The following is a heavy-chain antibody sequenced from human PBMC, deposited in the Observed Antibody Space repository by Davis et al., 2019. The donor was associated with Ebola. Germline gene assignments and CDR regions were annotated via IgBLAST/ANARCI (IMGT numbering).Heavy chain of an antibody. V-gene: IGHV4-34*01. D-gene: IGHD3-3*01. CDR3: VRDNDFWSFDW. CDR2: IHPSGST. CDR1: GGSFSDYY. J-gene: IGHJ4*02. Sequence: PSETLSLTCAVYGGSFSDYYWSWIRQPPGQGLEWIGEIHPSGSTNYNPSLASRVSISADTSKNQFSLNLNSVTAADTAVYYCVRDNDFWSFDWWGQGTLVTVSS.